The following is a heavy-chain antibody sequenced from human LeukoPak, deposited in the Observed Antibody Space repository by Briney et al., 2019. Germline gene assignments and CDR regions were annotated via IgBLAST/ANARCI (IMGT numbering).Heavy chain of an antibody. D-gene: IGHD4-11*01. Sequence: ASLKVSCKASGYTFIGYYIHWVRQASGQGLEWMGRINLNSGATDYAQKFQGWVAMTRDTSINTAYMEFNRLKSDDTAVYYCARDWSMTTLDYWGQGTLVTVSS. CDR3: ARDWSMTTLDY. V-gene: IGHV1-2*04. CDR2: INLNSGAT. CDR1: GYTFIGYY. J-gene: IGHJ4*02.